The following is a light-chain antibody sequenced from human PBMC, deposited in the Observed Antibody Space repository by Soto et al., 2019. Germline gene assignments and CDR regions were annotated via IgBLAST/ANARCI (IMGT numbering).Light chain of an antibody. V-gene: IGLV2-11*01. CDR1: NSDVGAYNF. CDR3: CSYVVSYSDA. Sequence: QSALTQPRSVSGSPGQSVTISCTGTNSDVGAYNFVSWYQQHPGRAPKLIIYDVTKRPAGVPDRFSGSKSGNTASLTISGLQTDDEADYYCCSYVVSYSDAFASGTKVTVL. CDR2: DVT. J-gene: IGLJ6*01.